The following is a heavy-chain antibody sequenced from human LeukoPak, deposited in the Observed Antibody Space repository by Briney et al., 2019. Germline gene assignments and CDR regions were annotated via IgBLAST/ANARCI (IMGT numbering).Heavy chain of an antibody. D-gene: IGHD1-26*01. J-gene: IGHJ4*02. Sequence: PGGSLRLSCAASGFXFSSYSINWVRQAPGKGLEWVSSISSSSSYIYYADSVKGRFTISRDNAKNSLYLQMNSLRAEDTAVYYCARAEGGSYLVDYWGQGTLVTVSS. CDR3: ARAEGGSYLVDY. V-gene: IGHV3-21*01. CDR2: ISSSSSYI. CDR1: GFXFSSYS.